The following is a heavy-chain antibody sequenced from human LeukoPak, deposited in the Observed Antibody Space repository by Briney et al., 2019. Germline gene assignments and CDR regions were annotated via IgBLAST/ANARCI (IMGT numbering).Heavy chain of an antibody. CDR2: ISYDGSNK. Sequence: GGSLRLSCAASGFTFSSYVMHWVRQAPGKGLEWVAVISYDGSNKYYADSVKGRFTISRDNSKNTLYLQMNSLRAEDTAVYYCAKGGLHIVVVTALDYWGQGTLVTVSS. CDR1: GFTFSSYV. CDR3: AKGGLHIVVVTALDY. D-gene: IGHD2-21*02. V-gene: IGHV3-30*18. J-gene: IGHJ4*02.